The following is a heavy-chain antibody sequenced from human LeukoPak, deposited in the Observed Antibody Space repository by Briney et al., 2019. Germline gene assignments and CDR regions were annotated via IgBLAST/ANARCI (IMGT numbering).Heavy chain of an antibody. CDR2: IIPIFGTA. D-gene: IGHD6-19*01. J-gene: IGHJ3*02. CDR1: GGTFSSYA. V-gene: IGHV1-69*05. Sequence: SVKVSCKASGGTFSSYAISWVRQAPGQGLEWMGRIIPIFGTANYAQKFQGRVTITTDESTSTAYMELSSLRSDDTAVYYCARKGQETSGWYGASMAFDIWGQGTMVTVSS. CDR3: ARKGQETSGWYGASMAFDI.